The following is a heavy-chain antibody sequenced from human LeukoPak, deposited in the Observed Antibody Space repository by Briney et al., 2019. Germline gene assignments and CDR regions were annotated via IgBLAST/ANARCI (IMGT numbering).Heavy chain of an antibody. V-gene: IGHV3-30-3*01. CDR1: GFTFSSYA. CDR3: ARSPTPNYDSSGYYPFDY. J-gene: IGHJ4*02. Sequence: GGSLRLSCAASGFTFSSYAMHWVRQAPGKGLEWVAVISYDGSNKYYADSVKGRFTISRDNSKNTLYLQMNSLRAEGTAVYYCARSPTPNYDSSGYYPFDYWGQGTLVTVSS. CDR2: ISYDGSNK. D-gene: IGHD3-22*01.